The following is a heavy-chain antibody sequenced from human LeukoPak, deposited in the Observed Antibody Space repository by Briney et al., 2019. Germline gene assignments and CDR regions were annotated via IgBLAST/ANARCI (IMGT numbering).Heavy chain of an antibody. Sequence: GEFLKISCKGSGYSFTSYWIGWVRQVPGKRLGWMGIIYPGDSDTRYSPSFQAQLTISADKPNPPPQLQWSSLKASDTAMYYCARRRAWCGELLLDYWGQGTLVTVSS. D-gene: IGHD3-10*01. CDR1: GYSFTSYW. CDR2: IYPGDSDT. J-gene: IGHJ4*02. V-gene: IGHV5-51*01. CDR3: ARRRAWCGELLLDY.